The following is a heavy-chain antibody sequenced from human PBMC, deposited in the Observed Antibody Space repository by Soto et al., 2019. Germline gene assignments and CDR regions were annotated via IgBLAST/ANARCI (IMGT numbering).Heavy chain of an antibody. Sequence: ASVKVSCKASGYTFTSYGISWVRQAPGQGLEWMGWISSYNCNTNHAQKLQGTATMPTDTSTSTAYMELRSLKSDDTAVYYGARAHARQDLDYWGQGTLVTVSS. CDR2: ISSYNCNT. V-gene: IGHV1-18*01. CDR3: ARAHARQDLDY. CDR1: GYTFTSYG. D-gene: IGHD1-1*01. J-gene: IGHJ4*02.